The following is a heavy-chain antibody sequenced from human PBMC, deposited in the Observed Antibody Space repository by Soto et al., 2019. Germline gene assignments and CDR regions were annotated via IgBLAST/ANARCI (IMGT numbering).Heavy chain of an antibody. Sequence: EVQLLDSGGGLVQPGGSLRLSCVASGFTSSSCAMRWVRQAPGKGLEWVSGISASGGSTYYADSVKGRFTISRATSKHALYLRMNGLSAEDKPLYHCATPGLGTGRYIFPDWGQRTLGTASS. J-gene: IGHJ4*02. D-gene: IGHD2-8*02. CDR1: GFTSSSCA. CDR3: ATPGLGTGRYIFPD. V-gene: IGHV3-23*01. CDR2: ISASGGST.